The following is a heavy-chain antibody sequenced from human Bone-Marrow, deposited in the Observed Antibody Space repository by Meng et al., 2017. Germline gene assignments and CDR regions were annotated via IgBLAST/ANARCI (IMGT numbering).Heavy chain of an antibody. Sequence: QVQLQESGPGLVKPSGTLSLPCAVSGGSISSCNLWSWVRQPPGRGLEWMGEIYHSGSTNYNPSLKSRVTISVDKSKNQFSLKLSSVTAADTAVYYCARVSLQATIAAAGVVWFDPWGQGTLVTVSS. J-gene: IGHJ5*02. CDR2: IYHSGST. D-gene: IGHD6-13*01. CDR3: ARVSLQATIAAAGVVWFDP. V-gene: IGHV4-4*02. CDR1: GGSISSCNL.